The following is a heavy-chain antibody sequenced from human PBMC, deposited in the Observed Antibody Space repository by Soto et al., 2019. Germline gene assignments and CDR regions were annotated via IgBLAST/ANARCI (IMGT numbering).Heavy chain of an antibody. CDR1: GGSFSGYY. V-gene: IGHV4-34*01. J-gene: IGHJ4*02. D-gene: IGHD3-10*01. CDR2: INHSGST. CDR3: ARDTHYGSGSYYAY. Sequence: QVQLQQWGAGLLKPSETLSLTCAVYGGSFSGYYWSWIRQPPGKGLEWIGEINHSGSTNYNPSLKSRVTISVATSKNQFSLNPSSVTAADAALYYCARDTHYGSGSYYAYWGQGTLVTVSS.